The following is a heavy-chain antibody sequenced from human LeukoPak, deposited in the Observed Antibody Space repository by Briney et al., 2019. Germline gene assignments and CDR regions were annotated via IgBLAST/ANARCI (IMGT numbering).Heavy chain of an antibody. CDR1: GFTFSSYA. Sequence: LGGSLRLSCAASGFTFSSYALSWVRQAPGKGLEWVSAISAGGGSTYYADSVKGRFTISRDNSKNSLYLQMNSLRAEDTAVYYCAKGGLLVVPAAMFTWGQGTLVTVSS. D-gene: IGHD2-2*01. CDR3: AKGGLLVVPAAMFT. J-gene: IGHJ5*02. CDR2: ISAGGGST. V-gene: IGHV3-23*01.